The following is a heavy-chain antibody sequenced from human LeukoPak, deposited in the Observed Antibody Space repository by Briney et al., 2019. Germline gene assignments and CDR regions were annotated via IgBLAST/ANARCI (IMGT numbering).Heavy chain of an antibody. CDR3: AAITGTKSGALDI. D-gene: IGHD1-7*01. CDR2: IYYSGST. Sequence: SETLSLTCTVCGGSISSYYWSWIRQPPGRGREGMGYIYYSGSTNYNPSLKSRVTISVDTSKNQFSLKLSSVTAADTAVYYCAAITGTKSGALDIWGRGTMVTVSS. CDR1: GGSISSYY. J-gene: IGHJ3*02. V-gene: IGHV4-59*08.